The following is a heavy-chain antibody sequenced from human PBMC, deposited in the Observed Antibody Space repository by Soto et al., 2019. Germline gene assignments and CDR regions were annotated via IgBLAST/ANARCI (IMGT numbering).Heavy chain of an antibody. CDR2: IYHSGST. J-gene: IGHJ4*01. CDR3: ARSPRSIVEGGIDF. CDR1: GGSISSSNL. Sequence: TLSLTCAVSGGSISSSNLWTWVRQPPGKGLEWIGEIYHSGSTNYNPSLKSRVTISVDKSKNHFSLKLSSVTAADTAVYYCARSPRSIVEGGIDFWGQGIRVTVSS. V-gene: IGHV4-4*02. D-gene: IGHD3-22*01.